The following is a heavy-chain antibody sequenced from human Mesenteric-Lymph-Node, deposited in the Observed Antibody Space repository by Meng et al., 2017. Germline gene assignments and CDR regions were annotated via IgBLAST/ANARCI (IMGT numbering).Heavy chain of an antibody. J-gene: IGHJ4*02. Sequence: GSLRLSCAVYGGSFSGYYWSWIRQPPGKGLEWIGSIYHSGSTYYNPSLKSRVTISVDTSKNQFSLKLSSVTAADTAVYYCARGRPPKNYWGQGTLVTGAS. V-gene: IGHV4-34*01. CDR1: GGSFSGYY. CDR3: ARGRPPKNY. CDR2: IYHSGST.